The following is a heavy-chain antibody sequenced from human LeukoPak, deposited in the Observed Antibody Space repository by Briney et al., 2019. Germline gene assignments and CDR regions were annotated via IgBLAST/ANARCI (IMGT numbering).Heavy chain of an antibody. Sequence: GGSLRLSCAASGFTFSSYAMSWVRQAPGKGLEWVSAISGSGGSTYYADSVKGRFTISRDNSKNTLYLQTNSLRAEDTAVYYCAKDRRGYSYGYDFDYWGQGTLVTVSS. J-gene: IGHJ4*02. CDR2: ISGSGGST. V-gene: IGHV3-23*01. D-gene: IGHD5-18*01. CDR3: AKDRRGYSYGYDFDY. CDR1: GFTFSSYA.